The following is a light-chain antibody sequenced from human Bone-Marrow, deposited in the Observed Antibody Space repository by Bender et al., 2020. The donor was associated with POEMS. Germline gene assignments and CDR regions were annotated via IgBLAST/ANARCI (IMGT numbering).Light chain of an antibody. J-gene: IGLJ1*01. V-gene: IGLV2-23*02. CDR1: SNDVGSYYL. CDR3: CSYAVGRSYV. CDR2: DVT. Sequence: QSALTQPASVSGSPGQSVTISCTGTSNDVGSYYLVSWYQQLPGKAPKLLIYDVTRRPSGVSNRFSGSKSGNTASLTISGLQADDEAEYYCCSYAVGRSYVFGTGTKVTVL.